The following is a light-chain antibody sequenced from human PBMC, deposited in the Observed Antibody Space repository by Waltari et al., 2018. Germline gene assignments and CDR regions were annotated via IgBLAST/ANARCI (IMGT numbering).Light chain of an antibody. CDR3: HQSYTLPRT. CDR1: QSIGSS. V-gene: IGKV6-21*01. Sequence: DIVLTQSPDFQSVTPTEKVTITCRASQSIGSSIHWYQQKPVQSPKLLIKYASQSFSGVPSSLGGSGSGTDFTLTINSLEAEEAATYYCHQSYTLPRTFGQGTKVEIQ. CDR2: YAS. J-gene: IGKJ1*01.